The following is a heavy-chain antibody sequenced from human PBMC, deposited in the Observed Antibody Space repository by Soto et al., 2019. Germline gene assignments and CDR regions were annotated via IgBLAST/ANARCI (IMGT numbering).Heavy chain of an antibody. V-gene: IGHV4-4*07. D-gene: IGHD3-22*01. J-gene: IGHJ4*02. CDR3: ARNEYDTSGYDY. CDR1: GGSINNYY. Sequence: SETLSLTCTVSGGSINNYYWSWIRQPAGKGLEWIGRIYNNGDTNYNPSLKSRLTMSVDTSKTQFSLTLTSVTAADTAVYYCARNEYDTSGYDYWGQGILVTVS. CDR2: IYNNGDT.